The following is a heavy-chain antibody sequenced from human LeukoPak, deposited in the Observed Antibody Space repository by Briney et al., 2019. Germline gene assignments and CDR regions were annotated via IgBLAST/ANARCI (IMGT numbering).Heavy chain of an antibody. Sequence: GGSLRLSCAASGFTFSNDAMSWVRQAPGKGLEWVSSISDSGDNTYYADSVKGRFTISRDSSKNTLYLQMNSLRAEDTAVYYCAKDPMTTVTTVDSDWGQGALVTVSS. D-gene: IGHD4-17*01. CDR2: ISDSGDNT. CDR1: GFTFSNDA. J-gene: IGHJ4*02. V-gene: IGHV3-23*01. CDR3: AKDPMTTVTTVDSD.